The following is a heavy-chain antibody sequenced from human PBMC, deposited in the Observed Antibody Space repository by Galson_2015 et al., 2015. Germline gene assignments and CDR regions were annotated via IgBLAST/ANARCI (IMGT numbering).Heavy chain of an antibody. J-gene: IGHJ6*03. Sequence: SLRLSCAASGFTFSSYAMHWVRQAPGKGLEWVAVISYDGSNKYYADSVKGRFTISRDNSKNTLYLQMNSLRAEDTAVYYCARDLNKKVLLPPRGFQPYYYMDVWGKGTTATVSS. CDR3: ARDLNKKVLLPPRGFQPYYYMDV. V-gene: IGHV3-30-3*01. CDR1: GFTFSSYA. CDR2: ISYDGSNK. D-gene: IGHD3-10*01.